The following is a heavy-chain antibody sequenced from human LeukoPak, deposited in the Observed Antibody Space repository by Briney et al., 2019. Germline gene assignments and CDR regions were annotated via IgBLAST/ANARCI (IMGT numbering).Heavy chain of an antibody. CDR1: SFAFYAYG. J-gene: IGHJ4*01. D-gene: IGHD6-19*01. CDR2: IWHGGSHK. CDR3: ARECLRGSNGWYCFDH. V-gene: IGHV3-33*01. Sequence: GRSLRLSCAAYSFAFYAYGMHWLRQAPGQGLEWLADIWHGGSHKKYADSVKGSLTIDRASSNNTLDLQRQKIRAEAMDVYYCARECLRGSNGWYCFDHWGQGTMVTVSS.